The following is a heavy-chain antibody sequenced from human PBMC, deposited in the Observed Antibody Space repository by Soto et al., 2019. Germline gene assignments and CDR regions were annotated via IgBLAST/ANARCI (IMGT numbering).Heavy chain of an antibody. V-gene: IGHV4-30-2*01. CDR1: GGSISSGGYS. Sequence: PSETLSLTCAVSGGSISSGGYSWSWIRQPPGKGLDWIGYIYHSGSTNYNPSLKSRVTISVDTSKNQFSLKLSSVTAADTAVYYCASVVGIAAAGTGKNGHWFDPWGQGTLVTVSS. D-gene: IGHD6-13*01. CDR3: ASVVGIAAAGTGKNGHWFDP. CDR2: IYHSGST. J-gene: IGHJ5*02.